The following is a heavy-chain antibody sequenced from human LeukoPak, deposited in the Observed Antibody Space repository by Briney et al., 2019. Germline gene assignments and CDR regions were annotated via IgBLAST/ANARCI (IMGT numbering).Heavy chain of an antibody. Sequence: TSETLSLTCTVSGGSISRYYWSWIRQPAGKGLEWIGRIYTSGSTNYNPSLKSRVTMSVDTSKNQFSLKLSSVTAADTAVYYCARGITYYDYVWGSRVDAFDIWGQGTMVTVSS. J-gene: IGHJ3*02. D-gene: IGHD3-16*01. CDR1: GGSISRYY. CDR2: IYTSGST. V-gene: IGHV4-4*07. CDR3: ARGITYYDYVWGSRVDAFDI.